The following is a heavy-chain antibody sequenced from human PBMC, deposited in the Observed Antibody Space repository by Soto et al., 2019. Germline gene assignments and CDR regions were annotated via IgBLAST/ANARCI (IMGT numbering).Heavy chain of an antibody. J-gene: IGHJ6*02. Sequence: PWGSLRLSCAASGFTVSSNYMSWFRQSPGKGLEWVSLIYSGGGTYFADSVKGRFTISRDNSKNTLYLQMNSLRAEDTAIYYCARDRITIFGGDYYYYGMDVWGQGTTVTVSS. CDR1: GFTVSSNY. CDR3: ARDRITIFGGDYYYYGMDV. D-gene: IGHD3-3*01. CDR2: IYSGGGT. V-gene: IGHV3-53*01.